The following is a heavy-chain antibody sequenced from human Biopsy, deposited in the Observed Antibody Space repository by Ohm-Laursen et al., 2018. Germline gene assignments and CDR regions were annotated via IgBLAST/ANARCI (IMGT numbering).Heavy chain of an antibody. CDR3: AKYTPTIFGVVDDDALDL. CDR1: GFAFSSFV. V-gene: IGHV3-23*01. Sequence: SLRLSCTASGFAFSSFVMTWVRQAPGKGLEWVSTITASGVSTYYADSVRGRLTISRDNSQNTLFLQMSSLRAKDTAVYYCAKYTPTIFGVVDDDALDLWGQGTMVTVSS. D-gene: IGHD3-3*01. CDR2: ITASGVST. J-gene: IGHJ3*01.